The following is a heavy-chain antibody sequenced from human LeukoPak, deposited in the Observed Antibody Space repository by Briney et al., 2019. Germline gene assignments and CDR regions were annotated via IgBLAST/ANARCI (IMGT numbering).Heavy chain of an antibody. V-gene: IGHV4-39*07. CDR2: IYYNEDT. J-gene: IGHJ4*02. CDR1: GDSISSSSYY. CDR3: ARGRRYDYVWGSYRYMGYFDY. D-gene: IGHD3-16*02. Sequence: SETLSLTCTVSGDSISSSSYYWAWIRQPPGKGLEWIGSIYYNEDTYYNPSLGSRVMISVDTSRNQFSLKLHSVTAADTAVYYCARGRRYDYVWGSYRYMGYFDYWGQGTLVTVSS.